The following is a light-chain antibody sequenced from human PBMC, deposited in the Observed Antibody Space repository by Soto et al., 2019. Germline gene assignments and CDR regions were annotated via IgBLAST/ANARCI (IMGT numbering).Light chain of an antibody. CDR2: DVT. Sequence: QSALTQPASVSGSPGQSITISCTGTSSDVGGYNYVSWYQQHPGKPPKLMIYDVTNRPSGVSNRFSGSKSGNTASLTISGLQAEDEADYYCSSYTSSNTLVLGGGTKLTVL. CDR3: SSYTSSNTLV. J-gene: IGLJ2*01. V-gene: IGLV2-14*01. CDR1: SSDVGGYNY.